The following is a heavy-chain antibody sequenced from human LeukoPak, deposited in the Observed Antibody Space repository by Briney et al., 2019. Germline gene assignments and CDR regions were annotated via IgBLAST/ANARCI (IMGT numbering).Heavy chain of an antibody. J-gene: IGHJ4*02. V-gene: IGHV3-48*02. Sequence: GGSLRLSCAASGFTFSGPGMSWVRQAPGKGLEWLSYISSSGTTIYYAASVKGRFTISRDNAENALYLHMNSLRDDDTAVYYCARTRSGSYYDYWGQGTLVTVSS. CDR2: ISSSGTTI. D-gene: IGHD3-10*01. CDR1: GFTFSGPG. CDR3: ARTRSGSYYDY.